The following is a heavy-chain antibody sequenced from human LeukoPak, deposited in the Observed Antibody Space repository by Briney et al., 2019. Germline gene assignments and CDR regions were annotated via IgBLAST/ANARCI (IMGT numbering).Heavy chain of an antibody. CDR3: ARNSGSYSPFLNYYYYMDV. CDR2: ISSSSSYI. CDR1: GFTFSSYS. V-gene: IGHV3-21*01. D-gene: IGHD1-26*01. J-gene: IGHJ6*03. Sequence: GGSLSLSCAASGFTFSSYSMNWVRQAPGKGLEWVSSISSSSSYIYYADSVKGRFTISRDNSKNTLYLQMNSLRAEDTAVYYCARNSGSYSPFLNYYYYMDVWGKGTTVTVSS.